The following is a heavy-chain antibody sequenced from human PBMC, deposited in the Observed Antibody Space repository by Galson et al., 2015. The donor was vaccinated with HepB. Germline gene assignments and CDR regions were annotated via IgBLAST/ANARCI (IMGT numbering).Heavy chain of an antibody. D-gene: IGHD3-10*01. CDR1: GYSFTSYD. Sequence: SVKVSCKGSGYSFTSYDLHWVRQAPGQRLEWMGWINTGNGNTKYSRKFQGRATTTRDTSASTAYMELSSLRSEDTAVYYCARNYGNAFNIWGQGTMVTVSS. V-gene: IGHV1-3*04. CDR2: INTGNGNT. CDR3: ARNYGNAFNI. J-gene: IGHJ3*02.